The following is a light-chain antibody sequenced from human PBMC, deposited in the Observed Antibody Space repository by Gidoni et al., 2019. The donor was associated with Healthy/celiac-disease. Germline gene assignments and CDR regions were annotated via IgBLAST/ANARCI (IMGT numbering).Light chain of an antibody. J-gene: IGLJ2*01. CDR1: ALPKQY. Sequence: SYELTQPPSVPVSSGPTARITCTGNALPKQYAYWYQQKPGQAPVLVIYKGSERPSGIPERFSGSSSGTTVTLTISGVQAEDEADYYCQSADSSGTYHVVFGGGTKLTVL. CDR3: QSADSSGTYHVV. CDR2: KGS. V-gene: IGLV3-25*03.